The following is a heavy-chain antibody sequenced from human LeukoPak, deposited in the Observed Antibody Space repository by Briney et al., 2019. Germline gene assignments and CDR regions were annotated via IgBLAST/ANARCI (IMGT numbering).Heavy chain of an antibody. Sequence: QTGGSLRLSCAASGFTFDDYAMHWVRQAPGKGLEWVSLISGDGGSTFYADSVRGRFTISRDNSKNSLYLQENSLRTEDTALYYCAKEASGSYYLCAFDIWGQGTMVTVSS. D-gene: IGHD1-26*01. V-gene: IGHV3-43*02. CDR1: GFTFDDYA. J-gene: IGHJ3*02. CDR2: ISGDGGST. CDR3: AKEASGSYYLCAFDI.